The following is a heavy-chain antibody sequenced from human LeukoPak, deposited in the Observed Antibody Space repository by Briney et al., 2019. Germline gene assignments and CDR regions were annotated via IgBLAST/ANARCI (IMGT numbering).Heavy chain of an antibody. J-gene: IGHJ5*02. CDR3: ARGYNGTYANWFDP. V-gene: IGHV3-53*01. Sequence: QAGGSLRLSCAASGFTFSSYAMSWVRQAPGKGLEWVSVNYSGGNTYYADSVKGRFTISRDNSKNTLYLQMNSLRAEDTAVYYCARGYNGTYANWFDPWGQGTLVTVSS. CDR1: GFTFSSYA. D-gene: IGHD1-26*01. CDR2: NYSGGNT.